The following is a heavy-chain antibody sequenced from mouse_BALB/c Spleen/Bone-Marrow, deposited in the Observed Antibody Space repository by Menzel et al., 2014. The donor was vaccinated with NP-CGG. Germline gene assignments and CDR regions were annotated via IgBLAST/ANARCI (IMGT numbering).Heavy chain of an antibody. CDR3: ARDINDGYYWYFDV. V-gene: IGHV7-3*02. J-gene: IGHJ1*01. D-gene: IGHD2-3*01. CDR1: GVTFTDYY. CDR2: IRNKANGHTT. Sequence: EVMLVESGGGLVQPGGSLRLSCAASGVTFTDYYMSWVRQPPGEALVWLGFIRNKANGHTTEYSASVKGRFTISRDNSQSILYLQMNTLRAEDSATYYCARDINDGYYWYFDVWVAGTTVTVSS.